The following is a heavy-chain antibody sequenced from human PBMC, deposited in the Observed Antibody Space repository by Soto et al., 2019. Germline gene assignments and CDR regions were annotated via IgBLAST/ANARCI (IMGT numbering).Heavy chain of an antibody. CDR2: ISAYNGNT. J-gene: IGHJ4*02. V-gene: IGHV1-18*03. CDR1: VYTFTNFG. Sequence: QVQLVQSGAEVKKPGASVKVSCKASVYTFTNFGISWVRQAPGQGGEWMGWISAYNGNTNYALNFQGRVTMTTDTSTSTAYLELRSLRSDDMAVYDFARGRTPIDYGGQGTLVTVSS. CDR3: ARGRTPIDY.